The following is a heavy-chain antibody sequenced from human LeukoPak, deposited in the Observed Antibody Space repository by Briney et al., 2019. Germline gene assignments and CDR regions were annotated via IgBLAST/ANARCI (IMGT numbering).Heavy chain of an antibody. Sequence: ASVKVSCKASGYTFTNSGISWVRQAPGQGLEWMGWISAYNGNTNYAQKLQGRVTMTTDTSTSTAYMELRSLRSDDTAVYYCARARTSGSYGLWGQGTLVTVSS. J-gene: IGHJ4*02. D-gene: IGHD1-26*01. CDR1: GYTFTNSG. CDR2: ISAYNGNT. V-gene: IGHV1-18*01. CDR3: ARARTSGSYGL.